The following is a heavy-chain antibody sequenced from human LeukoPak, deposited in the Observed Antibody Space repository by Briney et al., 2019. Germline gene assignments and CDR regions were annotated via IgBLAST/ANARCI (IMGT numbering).Heavy chain of an antibody. CDR3: VRAPERWYSYGSDTYFYMDV. D-gene: IGHD5-18*01. CDR1: GGSISRYY. J-gene: IGHJ6*03. V-gene: IGHV4-59*01. CDR2: ISYRGST. Sequence: SETLSLTCAVSGGSISRYYWNWMRQPPGKGLECVGSISYRGSTNYNPSPERRVTTSVDTFQKQSSLYMSSATEASTTVYTSVRAPERWYSYGSDTYFYMDVWGKGTTVTASS.